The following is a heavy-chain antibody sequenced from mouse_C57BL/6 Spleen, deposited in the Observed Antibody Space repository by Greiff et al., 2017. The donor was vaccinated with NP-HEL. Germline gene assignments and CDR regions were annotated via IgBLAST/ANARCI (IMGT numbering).Heavy chain of an antibody. D-gene: IGHD1-1*01. CDR1: GYTFTSYW. J-gene: IGHJ1*03. Sequence: QVQLQQSGAELVMPGASVKLSCKASGYTFTSYWMHWVKQRPGQGLEWIGEIDPSDSYTNYNQKFKGKSTLTVDKSSSTAYMQLSSLTSEDSAVYYCARKGPHYYGSSLYWYFDVWGTGTTVTVSS. CDR2: IDPSDSYT. CDR3: ARKGPHYYGSSLYWYFDV. V-gene: IGHV1-69*01.